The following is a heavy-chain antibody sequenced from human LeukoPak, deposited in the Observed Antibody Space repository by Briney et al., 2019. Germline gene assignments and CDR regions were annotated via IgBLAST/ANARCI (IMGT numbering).Heavy chain of an antibody. V-gene: IGHV4-4*07. CDR2: IYTSGST. Sequence: SETLSLTCTVSGGSISSYYWSWIRQPAGKGLEWIGRIYTSGSTNYNPSLKSRVTMSVDTSKNQFSLKLSSVTAADTAVYYCARDGHFSGYYEYYFDYWGQGTLVTVSS. J-gene: IGHJ4*02. CDR1: GGSISSYY. CDR3: ARDGHFSGYYEYYFDY. D-gene: IGHD3-22*01.